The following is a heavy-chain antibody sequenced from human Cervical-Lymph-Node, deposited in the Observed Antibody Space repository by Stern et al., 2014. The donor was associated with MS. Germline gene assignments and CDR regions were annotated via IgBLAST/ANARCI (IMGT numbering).Heavy chain of an antibody. Sequence: QLQLVESGGGVVQPGRSLRLSCAASGFTFSSYGMHCVRQAPGKGLEWVAVISYDGSNKYYADSVKGRFSISRDNSKNTLYLQMNSLRAEDTAVYYCAKVYGDYWAVDYWGQGTLVTVSS. CDR1: GFTFSSYG. V-gene: IGHV3-30*18. D-gene: IGHD4-17*01. J-gene: IGHJ4*02. CDR2: ISYDGSNK. CDR3: AKVYGDYWAVDY.